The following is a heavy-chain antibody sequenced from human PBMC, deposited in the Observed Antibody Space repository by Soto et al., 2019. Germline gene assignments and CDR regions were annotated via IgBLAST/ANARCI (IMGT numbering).Heavy chain of an antibody. V-gene: IGHV3-74*01. Sequence: EVQLVESGGGLVQPGGSLRLSCVVSGITFSTYRMHWVRQAPGKGLVWVSHIKSDGTVTHYMDSVRGRFIISRDNAKKTLFLQMNSLRGEDTAVYYCARENYDFWSGYYLDYWGQGTLVTVAS. CDR2: IKSDGTVT. CDR1: GITFSTYR. CDR3: ARENYDFWSGYYLDY. D-gene: IGHD3-3*01. J-gene: IGHJ4*02.